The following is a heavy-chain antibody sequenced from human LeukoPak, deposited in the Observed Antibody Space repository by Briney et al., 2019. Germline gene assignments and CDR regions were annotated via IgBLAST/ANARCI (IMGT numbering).Heavy chain of an antibody. Sequence: GGSLRVSCAASGFTFSSYAMHWVRQAPGKGLEWVAVISYDGSNKYYADSVKGRFTISRDNSKNTLYLQMNSLRAEDTAVYYCASPPHITMVRGYWGQGTLVTVSS. V-gene: IGHV3-30-3*01. CDR2: ISYDGSNK. CDR3: ASPPHITMVRGY. D-gene: IGHD3-10*01. CDR1: GFTFSSYA. J-gene: IGHJ4*02.